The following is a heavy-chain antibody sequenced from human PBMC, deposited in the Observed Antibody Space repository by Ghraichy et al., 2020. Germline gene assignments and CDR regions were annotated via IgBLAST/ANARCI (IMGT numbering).Heavy chain of an antibody. J-gene: IGHJ4*02. CDR3: ARGRGGSGNYYDI. CDR2: MYFSGTT. CDR1: GGSISGYY. Sequence: SETLSLTCTVSGGSISGYYWSWIRQPPGKGLEWIAYMYFSGTTNYNPSLKSRVTISVDTSKKQVSLKLSSVTAADTAVYYCARGRGGSGNYYDIWGQGTLITVSS. D-gene: IGHD3-10*01. V-gene: IGHV4-59*01.